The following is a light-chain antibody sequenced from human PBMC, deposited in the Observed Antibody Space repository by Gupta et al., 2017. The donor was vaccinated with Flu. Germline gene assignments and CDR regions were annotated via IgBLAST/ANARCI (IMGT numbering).Light chain of an antibody. CDR3: QQYGSSPPYT. V-gene: IGKV3D-20*01. CDR2: DAS. CDR1: QSVSSSY. J-gene: IGKJ5*01. Sequence: EIVLTQSPATLSLSPGERATLSCGASQSVSSSYLAWYQQKPGLAPRLLMYDASSRATGIPDRFSGSGSGADFTLTSSRLEPEDVAVYYCQQYGSSPPYTFGQGTRLEIK.